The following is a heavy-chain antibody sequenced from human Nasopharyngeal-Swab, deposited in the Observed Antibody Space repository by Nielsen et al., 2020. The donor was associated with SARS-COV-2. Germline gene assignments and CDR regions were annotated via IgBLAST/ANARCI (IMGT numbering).Heavy chain of an antibody. V-gene: IGHV3-11*04. CDR3: ASNPTGYSSSWYFYYYYMDV. J-gene: IGHJ6*03. Sequence: GESLKISCAASGFTFSDYYMSWIRQAPGKGPEWVSYIGSSGSSGTTIYYADSVKGRFTISRDNAKNSLYLQMNSLRDEDTAVYYCASNPTGYSSSWYFYYYYMDVWGKGTTVTVSS. CDR2: IGSSGSSGTTI. D-gene: IGHD6-13*01. CDR1: GFTFSDYY.